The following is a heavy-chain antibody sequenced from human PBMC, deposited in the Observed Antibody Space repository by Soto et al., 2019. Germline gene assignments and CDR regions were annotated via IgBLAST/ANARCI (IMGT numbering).Heavy chain of an antibody. J-gene: IGHJ6*04. CDR3: ARPTVIVSYGMDV. CDR1: GGSISSGGYS. D-gene: IGHD3-16*02. Sequence: QLQLQESGSGLVKPSQTLSLTCAVSGGSISSGGYSWSWIRQPPGKGLEWIGYIYHSGSTYYNPSFKSLSTISVDRSKNQFSLKLSSVTAADTALYYGARPTVIVSYGMDVWGKGTTVTVSS. CDR2: IYHSGST. V-gene: IGHV4-30-2*01.